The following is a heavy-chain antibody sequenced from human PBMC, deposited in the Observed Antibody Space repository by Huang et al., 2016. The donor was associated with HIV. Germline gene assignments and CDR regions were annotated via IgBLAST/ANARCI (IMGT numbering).Heavy chain of an antibody. Sequence: QVQLQESGPGLVKPSETLSLTCTVSGGSISTHYWSWIRQPPGKGLEWIGRIDYSGSTNYSPSLKSRVTILLDTSNNQFSLRVNSVTAADTAMYYCARDHHDVWRGYRRMYFFDHWGQGTLVTVSS. D-gene: IGHD3-3*01. V-gene: IGHV4-59*11. CDR1: GGSISTHY. CDR2: IDYSGST. CDR3: ARDHHDVWRGYRRMYFFDH. J-gene: IGHJ4*02.